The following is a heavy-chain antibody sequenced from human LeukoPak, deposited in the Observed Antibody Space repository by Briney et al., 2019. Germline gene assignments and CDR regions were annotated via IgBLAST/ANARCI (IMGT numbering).Heavy chain of an antibody. Sequence: ASVKVSCKASGYTFTGYYMNWVRQAPGQGLEWMGWINPNSGGTNYAQKFQGRVTMTRDTSISTAYMELSRLRSDDTAVYYCARSSRAGSINCNYWGQGTLVTVSS. D-gene: IGHD3-10*01. CDR3: ARSSRAGSINCNY. V-gene: IGHV1-2*02. J-gene: IGHJ4*02. CDR2: INPNSGGT. CDR1: GYTFTGYY.